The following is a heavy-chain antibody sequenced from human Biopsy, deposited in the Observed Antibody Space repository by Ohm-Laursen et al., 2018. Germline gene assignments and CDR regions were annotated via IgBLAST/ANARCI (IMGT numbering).Heavy chain of an antibody. J-gene: IGHJ4*02. V-gene: IGHV1-24*01. D-gene: IGHD1-1*01. Sequence: SVKVSCKVSVFTLTELSMHWVRQAPGKGLEWMGGFAPENGKTAYAQNLQARSSMTEDTSTDTAYMELRSLRSEDTVVYYCAGDINVWNGNYWGQGTQVTVSS. CDR2: FAPENGKT. CDR1: VFTLTELS. CDR3: AGDINVWNGNY.